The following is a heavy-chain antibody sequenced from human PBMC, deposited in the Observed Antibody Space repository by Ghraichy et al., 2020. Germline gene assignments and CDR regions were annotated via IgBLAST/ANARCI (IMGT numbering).Heavy chain of an antibody. D-gene: IGHD3-3*01. CDR1: GGSISSYY. CDR3: ARRVVIRPNDAFDI. CDR2: IYYSGST. Sequence: SETLSLTCTVSGGSISSYYWSWIRQPPGKGLEWIGYIYYSGSTNYNPSLKSRVTISVDTSKNQFSLKLSSVTAADTAVYYCARRVVIRPNDAFDIWGQGTMVTVSS. J-gene: IGHJ3*02. V-gene: IGHV4-59*08.